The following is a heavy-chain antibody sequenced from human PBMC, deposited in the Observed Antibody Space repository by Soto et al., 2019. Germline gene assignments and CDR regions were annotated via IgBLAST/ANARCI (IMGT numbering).Heavy chain of an antibody. CDR3: ARDQMITFGGVIVPVGFDY. CDR2: IIPIFGTA. CDR1: GGTFSSYA. J-gene: IGHJ4*02. D-gene: IGHD3-16*02. Sequence: ASVKVSCKASGGTFSSYAISWVRQAPGQGLEWMGGIIPIFGTANYAQKFQGRVTITADESTSTAYMELSSLRSEDTAVYYCARDQMITFGGVIVPVGFDYWGQGTLVTVSS. V-gene: IGHV1-69*13.